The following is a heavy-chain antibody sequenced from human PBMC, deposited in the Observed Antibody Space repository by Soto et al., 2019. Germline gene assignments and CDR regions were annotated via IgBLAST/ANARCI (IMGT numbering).Heavy chain of an antibody. V-gene: IGHV4-59*01. D-gene: IGHD3-9*01. Sequence: SETLSLTCTVSGGSISSYYWSWIRQPPGKGLEWIGYIYYSGSTNYNPSLKSRVTISVDTSKNQFSLKLSSVTAADTAVYYCARVGTGYYTSRMDVWGQGTTVTVS. J-gene: IGHJ6*02. CDR3: ARVGTGYYTSRMDV. CDR2: IYYSGST. CDR1: GGSISSYY.